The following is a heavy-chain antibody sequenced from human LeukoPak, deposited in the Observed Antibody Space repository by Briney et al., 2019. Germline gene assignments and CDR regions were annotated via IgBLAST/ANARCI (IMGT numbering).Heavy chain of an antibody. V-gene: IGHV3-23*01. D-gene: IGHD3-22*01. CDR2: ISGSGGST. CDR3: AKSSYYDSSGYYREYYFDY. J-gene: IGHJ4*02. CDR1: GFTFSSYA. Sequence: GGSLRLSCAASGFTFSSYAMSWVRQAPGKGLEWVSAISGSGGSTYYADSVKGRFTISRDNSKNTLYLLMNSLRAEDTAVYYCAKSSYYDSSGYYREYYFDYWGQGTLVTVSS.